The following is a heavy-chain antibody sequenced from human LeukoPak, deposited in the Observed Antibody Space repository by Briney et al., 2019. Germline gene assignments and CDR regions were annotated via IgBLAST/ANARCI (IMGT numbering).Heavy chain of an antibody. V-gene: IGHV4-34*01. D-gene: IGHD2-2*02. Sequence: SKTLSLTCAVYGESFSGYYWRWIHQPPGKGLEWIGEINHSGSTNYNPSLKSRVTISVDTSKNQFSLKLSSVTAADTAVYYCAGVGYCSSTSCYRKRWFDPWGQGTLVTVSS. J-gene: IGHJ5*02. CDR3: AGVGYCSSTSCYRKRWFDP. CDR1: GESFSGYY. CDR2: INHSGST.